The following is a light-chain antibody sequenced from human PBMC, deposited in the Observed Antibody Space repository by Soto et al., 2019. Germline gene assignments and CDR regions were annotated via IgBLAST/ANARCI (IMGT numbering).Light chain of an antibody. CDR3: QHYTNWPLT. Sequence: EIVMTRSPATLSVSPGERATLSCRASHSVSSRLAWYQQKPGQAPRLLIYGASTRATGLPARFSGSGSGTEFTLTIGSLQSEDFAVYYCQHYTNWPLTFGGGTKVDIK. J-gene: IGKJ4*01. CDR1: HSVSSR. CDR2: GAS. V-gene: IGKV3-15*01.